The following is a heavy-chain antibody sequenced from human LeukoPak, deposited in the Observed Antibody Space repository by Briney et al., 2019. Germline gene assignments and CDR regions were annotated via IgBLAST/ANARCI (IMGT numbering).Heavy chain of an antibody. J-gene: IGHJ4*02. V-gene: IGHV4-61*01. Sequence: SETLSLTCTVSGGSIGGNSYWSWIRQPPGKGPAWIGHISNSGSTYYSPSLSSRVTISLDTSKNQFSLKLRSVTAADTAVYYCARGGASSIPLDYWGRGTLVTVSS. CDR3: ARGGASSIPLDY. CDR2: ISNSGST. D-gene: IGHD1-26*01. CDR1: GGSIGGNSY.